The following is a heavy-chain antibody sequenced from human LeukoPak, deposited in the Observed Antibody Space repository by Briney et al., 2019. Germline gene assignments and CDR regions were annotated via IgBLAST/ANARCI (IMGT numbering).Heavy chain of an antibody. Sequence: PSETMSLTCSVSGGSISSYYWSWIRQPPGKGLEWIGYIYYSGSTNYNPSLKSRVTISVDTSKNQFSLKLSSVTAADTAVYYCASNYYGSGSLDYWGQGNLVTVSS. CDR1: GGSISSYY. CDR3: ASNYYGSGSLDY. CDR2: IYYSGST. J-gene: IGHJ4*02. V-gene: IGHV4-59*08. D-gene: IGHD3-10*01.